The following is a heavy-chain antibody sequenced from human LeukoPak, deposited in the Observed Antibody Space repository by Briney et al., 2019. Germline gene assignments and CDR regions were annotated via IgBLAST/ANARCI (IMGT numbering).Heavy chain of an antibody. CDR3: ARDRNYGSGSYSLYYYYGMDV. CDR1: GFTFSSYS. CDR2: ISSSSSYI. Sequence: GGSLRLSCAASGFTFSSYSMNWARQAPGKGLEWVSSISSSSSYIYYADSVKGRFTISRDNAKNSLYLQMNSLRAEDTAVYYCARDRNYGSGSYSLYYYYGMDVWGKGTTVTVSS. D-gene: IGHD3-10*01. J-gene: IGHJ6*04. V-gene: IGHV3-21*01.